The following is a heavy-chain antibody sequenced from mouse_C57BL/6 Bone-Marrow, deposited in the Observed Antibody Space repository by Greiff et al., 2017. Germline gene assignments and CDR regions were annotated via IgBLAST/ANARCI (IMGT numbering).Heavy chain of an antibody. D-gene: IGHD1-1*01. J-gene: IGHJ4*01. CDR1: GFTFSSYG. Sequence: EVKLMESGGDLVKPGGSLKLSCAASGFTFSSYGMSWVRQTPDKRLEWVATISSGGSYTDYPASVKGRFTISRDNAKNTLYLQMSSLKSEDTAMYYCARPTVYYAMDYWGQGTSVTVSS. CDR2: ISSGGSYT. V-gene: IGHV5-6*01. CDR3: ARPTVYYAMDY.